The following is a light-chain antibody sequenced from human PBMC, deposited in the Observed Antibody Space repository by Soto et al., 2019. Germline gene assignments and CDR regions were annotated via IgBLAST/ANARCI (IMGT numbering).Light chain of an antibody. CDR2: GNT. V-gene: IGLV1-40*01. J-gene: IGLJ1*01. Sequence: QSALTQPPSVSGAPGQRVTISCTGSSSNIGSTYDVQWYQQLPGTAPKLLIHGNTDRPSGVPDRFSGSKSGTSASLAITGLQADDEADYYCQSYDDSLSVHYVFGTGTKGHRP. CDR1: SSNIGSTYD. CDR3: QSYDDSLSVHYV.